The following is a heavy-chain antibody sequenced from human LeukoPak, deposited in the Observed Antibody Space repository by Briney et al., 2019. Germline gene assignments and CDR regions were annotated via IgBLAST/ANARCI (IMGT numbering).Heavy chain of an antibody. CDR2: IHYSGNT. J-gene: IGHJ4*02. CDR1: GGSISSSDYY. CDR3: ARPRAAAAGTGFDY. Sequence: PSETLSLTCTASGGSISSSDYYWGWIRQPPGKGLEWIGCIHYSGNTYYNPSLKSRVTISVDTSRNHFSLRLSSVTAADTAVYYCARPRAAAAGTGFDYWGQGTLVTVSS. V-gene: IGHV4-39*02. D-gene: IGHD6-13*01.